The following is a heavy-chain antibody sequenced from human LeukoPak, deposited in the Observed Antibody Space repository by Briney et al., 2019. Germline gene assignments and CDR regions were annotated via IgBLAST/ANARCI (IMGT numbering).Heavy chain of an antibody. CDR2: INHSGST. Sequence: PGGSLRLSCAASGFTFSSYSMNWVRQPPGKGLEWIGEINHSGSTNYNPSLKSRVTISVDTSKNQFSLKLSSVTAADTAVYYCASLFRYDQTPGGYFDYWGQGTLVTVSS. J-gene: IGHJ4*02. CDR3: ASLFRYDQTPGGYFDY. CDR1: GFTFSSYS. V-gene: IGHV4-34*01. D-gene: IGHD5-12*01.